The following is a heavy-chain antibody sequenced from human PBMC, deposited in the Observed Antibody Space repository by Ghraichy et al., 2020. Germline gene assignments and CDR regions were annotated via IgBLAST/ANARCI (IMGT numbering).Heavy chain of an antibody. CDR1: GGSISSSSYY. D-gene: IGHD6-13*01. CDR3: ASLTRTDGIAAALEWVGYYYYYMDV. Sequence: SETLSLTCTVSGGSISSSSYYWGWIRQPPGKGLEWIGSIYYSGSTYYNPSLKSRVTISVDTSKNQFSLKLSSVTAADTAVYYCASLTRTDGIAAALEWVGYYYYYMDVWGKGTTVTVSS. CDR2: IYYSGST. V-gene: IGHV4-39*01. J-gene: IGHJ6*03.